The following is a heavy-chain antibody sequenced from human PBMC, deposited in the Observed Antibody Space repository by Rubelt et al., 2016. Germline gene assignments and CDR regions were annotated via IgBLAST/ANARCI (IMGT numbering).Heavy chain of an antibody. V-gene: IGHV4-39*01. CDR3: ARLRGTAMVTY. Sequence: SGSTYYNPSLKSRVTISVDTSKNQFSLKLSSVTAADTAVYYCARLRGTAMVTYWGQGTLVTVSS. J-gene: IGHJ4*02. D-gene: IGHD5-18*01. CDR2: SGST.